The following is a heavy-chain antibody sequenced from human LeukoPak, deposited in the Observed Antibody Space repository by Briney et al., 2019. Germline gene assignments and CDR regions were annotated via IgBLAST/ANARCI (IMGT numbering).Heavy chain of an antibody. CDR1: GFTFSSYW. V-gene: IGHV3-7*01. D-gene: IGHD3-22*01. J-gene: IGHJ1*01. CDR3: ARDQSQGYYYDSSGYYSSSFAEYFQH. Sequence: GGSLRLSCAASGFTFSSYWMSWVRQAPGKGLEWVANIKQDGSEKYYVDSVKGRFTISRDNAKNSLYLQMNSLRAEDTAVYYCARDQSQGYYYDSSGYYSSSFAEYFQHWGQGTLVIVSS. CDR2: IKQDGSEK.